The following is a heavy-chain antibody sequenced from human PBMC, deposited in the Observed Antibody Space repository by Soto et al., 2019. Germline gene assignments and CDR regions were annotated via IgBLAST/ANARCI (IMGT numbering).Heavy chain of an antibody. CDR1: GFTFSNAW. CDR3: TTVIRGYSYGAYYFDD. CDR2: IKSKTDGGTT. D-gene: IGHD5-18*01. Sequence: SLRLSGAASGFTFSNAWIIWVRHARGKWLEWVGRIKSKTDGGTTDYAAPVKGRFTISRDDSKNTLYLQMNSLKTEDTAVYYCTTVIRGYSYGAYYFDDWGQGTLVTVSA. J-gene: IGHJ4*02. V-gene: IGHV3-15*01.